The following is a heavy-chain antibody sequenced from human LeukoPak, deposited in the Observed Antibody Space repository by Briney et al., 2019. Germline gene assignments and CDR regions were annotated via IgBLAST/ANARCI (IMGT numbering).Heavy chain of an antibody. CDR3: AKQLWFGELIDC. V-gene: IGHV3-23*01. CDR2: ISGSGGST. Sequence: GGSLRLSCAASGFTFSSYAMSWVRQAPGKGLEWVSAISGSGGSTYYADSVKGRFAISRDNSKNTLYLQINSLRAEDTAVYYCAKQLWFGELIDCWGQGTLVTVSS. J-gene: IGHJ4*02. D-gene: IGHD3-10*01. CDR1: GFTFSSYA.